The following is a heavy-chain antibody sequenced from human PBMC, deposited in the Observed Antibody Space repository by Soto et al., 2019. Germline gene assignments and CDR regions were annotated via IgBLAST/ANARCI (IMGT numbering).Heavy chain of an antibody. D-gene: IGHD4-17*01. J-gene: IGHJ4*02. CDR3: ARDRKDYPEC. V-gene: IGHV4-31*03. CDR2: IFYTGSA. CDR1: GASIRTGGYY. Sequence: SETLSLTCTVSGASIRTGGYYWSWIRQRPGKGLEWIAYIFYTGSAYYNPSLESRLSISIHRSKNQFSLELRSLSVVDTAVYYCARDRKDYPECRGKGPRVTVSS.